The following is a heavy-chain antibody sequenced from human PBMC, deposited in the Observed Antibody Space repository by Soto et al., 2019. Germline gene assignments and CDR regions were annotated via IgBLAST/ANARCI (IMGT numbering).Heavy chain of an antibody. CDR2: IIPIFGTA. CDR3: ARGSVRDGYNSEAFDI. D-gene: IGHD5-12*01. V-gene: IGHV1-69*06. CDR1: GGTFSSYA. Sequence: SVKVSCKASGGTFSSYAISWVRQAPGQGLEWMGGIIPIFGTANYAQKFQGRVTITADKSTSTAYMELSSLRSEDTAVYYCARGSVRDGYNSEAFDIWGQGTMVTVSS. J-gene: IGHJ3*02.